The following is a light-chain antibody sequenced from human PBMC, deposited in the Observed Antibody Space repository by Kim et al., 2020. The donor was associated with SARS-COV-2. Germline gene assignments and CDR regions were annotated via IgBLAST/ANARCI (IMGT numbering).Light chain of an antibody. Sequence: EIVLTQSPSMLSGSLGARATLSCRASQSIRTHLAWYQQKPGQAPRLLIFGASTRDAGTPDRFSGSGSATDFTLTISSLQSEDCAVYYCHQYYNCPGCTFGQGTKVDIK. CDR2: GAS. V-gene: IGKV3-15*01. J-gene: IGKJ1*01. CDR3: HQYYNCPGCT. CDR1: QSIRTH.